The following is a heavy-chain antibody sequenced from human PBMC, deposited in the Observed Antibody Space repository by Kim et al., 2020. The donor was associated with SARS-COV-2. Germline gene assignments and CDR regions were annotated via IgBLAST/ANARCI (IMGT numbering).Heavy chain of an antibody. J-gene: IGHJ5*02. CDR3: AREIVGFGASLDP. Sequence: SVKVSCKASGGTFSSYAISWVRQAPGQGLEWMGRIIPILGIANYAQKFQGRVTITADKSTSTAYMELSSLRSEDTAVYYCAREIVGFGASLDPWGQGTLVTVSS. V-gene: IGHV1-69*04. CDR1: GGTFSSYA. CDR2: IIPILGIA. D-gene: IGHD3-10*01.